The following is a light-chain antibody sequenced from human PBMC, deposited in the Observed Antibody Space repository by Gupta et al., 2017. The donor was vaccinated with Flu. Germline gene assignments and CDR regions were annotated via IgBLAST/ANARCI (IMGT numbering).Light chain of an antibody. CDR3: QHRYSTPKT. Sequence: DIQMTQSPSSLSASVGDRVTITCRASQSISSYLNWYQQKPGKAPKLLIYAASRVKSGVPSRFSGSGSGTDFTLTISRRQPEDFATYYCQHRYSTPKTFGQGTXMEIK. J-gene: IGKJ2*01. CDR2: AAS. CDR1: QSISSY. V-gene: IGKV1-39*01.